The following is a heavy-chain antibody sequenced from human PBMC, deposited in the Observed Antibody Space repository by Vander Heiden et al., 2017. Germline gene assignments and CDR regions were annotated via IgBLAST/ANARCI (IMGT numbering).Heavy chain of an antibody. CDR2: ISSSSTYI. CDR3: ASRGYCGGDNCLHHFDY. V-gene: IGHV3-21*01. D-gene: IGHD2-15*01. CDR1: GITFRRYI. Sequence: EVQLVGSGGGMVKRGEHLRHTRAAAGITFRRYIMSWVRQAPVKGLEWVSSISSSSTYIHYADSVKGRFTISRDNAKNSLCLQMNSLRVEDTAVYYCASRGYCGGDNCLHHFDYWGQGTLVTASS. J-gene: IGHJ4*02.